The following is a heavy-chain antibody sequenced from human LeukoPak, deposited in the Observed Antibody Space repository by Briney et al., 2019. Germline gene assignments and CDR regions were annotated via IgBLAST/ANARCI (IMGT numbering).Heavy chain of an antibody. V-gene: IGHV4-34*01. CDR2: INYSGSP. J-gene: IGHJ4*02. Sequence: SETLSLTXAVDGGSFCGYYWTWIRQSPGKGLEWIGEINYSGSPNYNPSLKSRVTISIDTSKNQFSLKLSSVTAADTAMYYCARGPPLNPGAYGSSGYYYFDYWGQGILVTVSS. CDR3: ARGPPLNPGAYGSSGYYYFDY. D-gene: IGHD3-22*01. CDR1: GGSFCGYY.